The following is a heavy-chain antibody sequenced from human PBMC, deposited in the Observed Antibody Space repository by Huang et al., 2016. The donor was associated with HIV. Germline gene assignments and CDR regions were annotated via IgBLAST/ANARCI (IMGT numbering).Heavy chain of an antibody. V-gene: IGHV1-18*04. J-gene: IGHJ4*02. CDR1: GDIFTSYA. Sequence: QVQLVQSRTEVKKPGASVKVSCKASGDIFTSYAISWVRQAPGPGLEWMGWISGKKYNTNYAQTFQGRVTLTTDTSTSTAFMELRSLRSDDTAVYYCARFYVWGSYRPDYWGQGTLVTVSS. CDR2: ISGKKYNT. CDR3: ARFYVWGSYRPDY. D-gene: IGHD3-16*02.